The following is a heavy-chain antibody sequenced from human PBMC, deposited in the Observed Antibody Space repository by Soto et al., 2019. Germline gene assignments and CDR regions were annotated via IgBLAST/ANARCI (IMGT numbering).Heavy chain of an antibody. CDR2: ISAAGDP. Sequence: VQLVEPGGGLVQPGGSLRLSCEASGFTFRNYDMHWVRQGTGKGLEWVSGISAAGDPDYADSVEGRFTISRENAQNSFFLQMNSLRVGDTAVYYCARTDRDFYGLDVWGQGTTVIVSS. CDR3: ARTDRDFYGLDV. CDR1: GFTFRNYD. V-gene: IGHV3-13*05. J-gene: IGHJ6*02.